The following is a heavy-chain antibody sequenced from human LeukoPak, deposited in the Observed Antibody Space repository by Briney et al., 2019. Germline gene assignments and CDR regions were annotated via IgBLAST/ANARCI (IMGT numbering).Heavy chain of an antibody. CDR1: GGSISSYY. CDR2: IYYSGST. J-gene: IGHJ4*02. CDR3: TRDVPRSSGYPDN. D-gene: IGHD3-22*01. V-gene: IGHV4-59*12. Sequence: SETLSLTCTVSGGSISSYYWSWIRQPPGKGLEWIGYIYYSGSTYYNPSLKSRVAISVDTSKNQFSLTVSSVTAADTAVYYCTRDVPRSSGYPDNWGQGTLVTVSS.